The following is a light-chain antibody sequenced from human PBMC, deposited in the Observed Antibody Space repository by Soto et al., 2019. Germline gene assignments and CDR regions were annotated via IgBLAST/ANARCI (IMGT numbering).Light chain of an antibody. CDR2: TAS. V-gene: IGKV1-6*01. CDR1: QGIRND. CDR3: QQYNSYSHT. J-gene: IGKJ1*01. Sequence: AIHMTQSPSSLSASVGDRVTITCRASQGIRNDLGWYQQKPGKAPKLLIYTASSLQSGVPSRFSGSGSGTDFTLTISSLQPDDFATYYCQQYNSYSHTFGQGTKVDI.